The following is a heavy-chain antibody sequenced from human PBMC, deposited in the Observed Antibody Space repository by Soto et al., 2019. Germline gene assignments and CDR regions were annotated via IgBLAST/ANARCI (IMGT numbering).Heavy chain of an antibody. V-gene: IGHV3-30*03. Sequence: GSLRLSCAASGFTFSSYGMHWVRQAPGKGLEWVAVISYDGSNKYYADSVKGRFTISRDNSKNTLYLQMNSLRAEDTAVYYCAANIAAADWYFDLWGRGTLVTVSS. CDR1: GFTFSSYG. CDR2: ISYDGSNK. J-gene: IGHJ2*01. CDR3: AANIAAADWYFDL. D-gene: IGHD6-13*01.